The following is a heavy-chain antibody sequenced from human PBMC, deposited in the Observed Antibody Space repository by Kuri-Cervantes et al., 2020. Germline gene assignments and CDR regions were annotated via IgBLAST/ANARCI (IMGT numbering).Heavy chain of an antibody. D-gene: IGHD1-26*01. Sequence: ASSQVFSKASRYTFTKYFTQWVRQGPGQGLEWMGWINPNSGGTNYAQKFQGRVTMTRDTSISTAYMELSRLRSDDTAVYYCARDLGVGAPIDYWGQGTLVTVSS. V-gene: IGHV1-2*02. CDR1: RYTFTKYF. J-gene: IGHJ4*02. CDR2: INPNSGGT. CDR3: ARDLGVGAPIDY.